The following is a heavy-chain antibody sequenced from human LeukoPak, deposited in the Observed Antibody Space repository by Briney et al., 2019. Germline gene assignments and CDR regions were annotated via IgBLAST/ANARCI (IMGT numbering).Heavy chain of an antibody. J-gene: IGHJ4*02. CDR1: GFTFSSYW. CDR3: VRVMPVSGSDS. CDR2: VKSDGTIT. Sequence: GGSLRLSCAASGFTFSSYWMHGVRQSPGKGLVWVSRVKSDGTITSYADSVKGRFTISRDNAKNTLYLQMNSLRVEDTAVYYCVRVMPVSGSDSWGQGTLVTVSS. D-gene: IGHD6-19*01. V-gene: IGHV3-74*01.